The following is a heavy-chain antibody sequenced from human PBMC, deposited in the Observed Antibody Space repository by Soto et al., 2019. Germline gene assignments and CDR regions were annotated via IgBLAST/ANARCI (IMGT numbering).Heavy chain of an antibody. D-gene: IGHD5-12*01. J-gene: IGHJ6*02. CDR3: ARDRQRGGYDGYYYGMDV. Sequence: SETLSLTCTVSGGSVSSGSYYWSWIRQPPGKGLEWIGYIYYSGSTNYNPSLKSRVTISVDTSKNQFSLKLSSVTAADTAVYYCARDRQRGGYDGYYYGMDVWGQGTTVTVS. CDR2: IYYSGST. CDR1: GGSVSSGSYY. V-gene: IGHV4-61*01.